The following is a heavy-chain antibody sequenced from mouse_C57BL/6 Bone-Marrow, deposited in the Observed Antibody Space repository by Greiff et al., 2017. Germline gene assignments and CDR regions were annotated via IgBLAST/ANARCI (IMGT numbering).Heavy chain of an antibody. D-gene: IGHD2-12*01. CDR2: IYPRTGNI. J-gene: IGHJ2*01. Sequence: QVQLQQSGAELARPGASVKLSCKASGYTFTSYGISWVKQRTGQGLEWIGEIYPRTGNIYYNEKLKGKATLTADKSSSTAYMELRSLTSEDSAVYFCARSPLLLYYFDYWGQGTTLTVSS. V-gene: IGHV1-81*01. CDR1: GYTFTSYG. CDR3: ARSPLLLYYFDY.